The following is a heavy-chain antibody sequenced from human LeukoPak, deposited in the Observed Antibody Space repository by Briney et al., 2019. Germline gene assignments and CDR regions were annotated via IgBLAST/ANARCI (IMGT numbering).Heavy chain of an antibody. CDR3: ARDSGGYSYGVFDY. CDR1: GFNFSNYG. J-gene: IGHJ4*02. Sequence: GGSLRLSCAASGFNFSNYGMDWVRQAPGKGLEWVAFIRNDESDKYYADSVKGRFTISRDNSKNTLYLQMNSLRAEDTAVYYCARDSGGYSYGVFDYWGQGTLVTVSS. D-gene: IGHD5-18*01. CDR2: IRNDESDK. V-gene: IGHV3-30*02.